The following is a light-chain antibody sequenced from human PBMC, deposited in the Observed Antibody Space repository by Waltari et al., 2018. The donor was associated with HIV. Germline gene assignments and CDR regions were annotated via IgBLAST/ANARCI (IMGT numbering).Light chain of an antibody. CDR1: QRIDTS. CDR3: QQSYKIPRT. V-gene: IGKV1-39*01. J-gene: IGKJ4*01. CDR2: AAF. Sequence: DIQMTQSPSSLSASVGDTVTITCRASQRIDTSLNWYQHKPGQATQLLIYAAFNLQSGVPSRFTGGGLGTEFTLTINTLQVEDFATYYCQQSYKIPRTFGGGTKLEIK.